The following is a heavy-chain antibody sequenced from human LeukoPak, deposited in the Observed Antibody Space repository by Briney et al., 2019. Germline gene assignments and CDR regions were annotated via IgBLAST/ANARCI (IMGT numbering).Heavy chain of an antibody. CDR3: AKDFWEMSTTDS. CDR1: GFTFSRYG. D-gene: IGHD5-24*01. Sequence: GGSLRLSRAASGFTFSRYGMHWARQAPGKGLEWVAVISYDGSKTYYADPVRGRFTISRDNSKNTVYLQMNSLRAEDTAVYFCAKDFWEMSTTDSWGQGTLVTVSS. J-gene: IGHJ5*01. V-gene: IGHV3-30*18. CDR2: ISYDGSKT.